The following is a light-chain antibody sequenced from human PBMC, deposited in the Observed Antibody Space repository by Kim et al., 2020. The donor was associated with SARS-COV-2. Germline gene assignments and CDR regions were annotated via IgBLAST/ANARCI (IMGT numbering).Light chain of an antibody. Sequence: SYELTQPPSVSLSPGQTASIACSGDKLGTKFVHWYQQKSGQSPALVIYQTARRPSGTPERFSGSLSWNTATLTIRGTQAMDEADYFCQAWDDTSAVFGGG. CDR2: QTA. CDR3: QAWDDTSAV. V-gene: IGLV3-1*01. J-gene: IGLJ3*02. CDR1: KLGTKF.